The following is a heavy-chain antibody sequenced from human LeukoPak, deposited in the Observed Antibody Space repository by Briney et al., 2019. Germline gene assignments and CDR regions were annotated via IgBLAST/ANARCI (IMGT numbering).Heavy chain of an antibody. CDR3: ARAHRPAAEEGYFDY. CDR1: GFTVSSNY. CDR2: IYSGGST. V-gene: IGHV3-53*01. J-gene: IGHJ4*02. Sequence: GGSLRLSCAASGFTVSSNYMSWVRQAPGKGLEWVSVIYSGGSTYYADSVKGRFTISRDNSKNTLYLQMNSLRAEDTAVYYCARAHRPAAEEGYFDYWGRGTLVTVSS. D-gene: IGHD2-2*01.